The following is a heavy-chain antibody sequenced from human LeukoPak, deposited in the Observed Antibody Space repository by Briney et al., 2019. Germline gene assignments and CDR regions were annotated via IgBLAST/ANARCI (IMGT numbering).Heavy chain of an antibody. CDR2: IYYSGST. CDR3: ARVYGLYYMDV. J-gene: IGHJ6*03. CDR1: GGSISSSSYY. V-gene: IGHV4-39*01. Sequence: SETLSLTCTVSGGSISSSSYYWGWIRQPPGKGLEWIGSIYYSGSTYYNPSLKSRVTISVDTSKNQFSLKLSSVTAADTAVYYCARVYGLYYMDVWGKGTTVTISS. D-gene: IGHD3-10*01.